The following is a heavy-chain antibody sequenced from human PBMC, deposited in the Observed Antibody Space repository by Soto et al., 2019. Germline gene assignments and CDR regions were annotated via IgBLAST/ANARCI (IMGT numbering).Heavy chain of an antibody. J-gene: IGHJ6*02. Sequence: SETLSLTCAVYGGSFSGYYWSWIRQPPGKGLEWIGEINHSGSTNYNPSLKSRVTISVDTSKNQFSLKRSSVTAAETAVYYCARGRPSYPCSGGSCYSWVDYYYGMDVWGQGTTVTVSS. CDR1: GGSFSGYY. CDR2: INHSGST. CDR3: ARGRPSYPCSGGSCYSWVDYYYGMDV. V-gene: IGHV4-34*01. D-gene: IGHD2-15*01.